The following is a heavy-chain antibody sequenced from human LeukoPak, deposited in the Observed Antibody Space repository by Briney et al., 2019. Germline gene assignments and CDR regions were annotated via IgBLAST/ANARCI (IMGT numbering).Heavy chain of an antibody. D-gene: IGHD4-17*01. J-gene: IGHJ4*02. CDR1: GYSITSYW. CDR3: ARHFRSNGDYGPPDY. CDR2: IYPGDSDT. V-gene: IGHV5-51*01. Sequence: GESLKISCKGSGYSITSYWIAWVRQMPGKGLEWMGIIYPGDSDTRYSPSFQGQVTISADKSISTAYLQWSSLKASDTAMYYCARHFRSNGDYGPPDYWGQGTLVTISS.